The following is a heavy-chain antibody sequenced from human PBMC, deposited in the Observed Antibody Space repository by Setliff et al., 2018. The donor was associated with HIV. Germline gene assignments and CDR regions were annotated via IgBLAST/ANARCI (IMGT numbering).Heavy chain of an antibody. CDR1: NASFGGFY. CDR2: INHGGST. V-gene: IGHV4-34*01. CDR3: ARVEGKLRGVAPDC. Sequence: SETLSLTCDVYNASFGGFYWSWIRHPPGREMEWIGEINHGGSTNYNPSLKTRVTISLEASKSQFSLKLRSVTAADTAVYYCARVEGKLRGVAPDCWGQGTLVTVSS. D-gene: IGHD3-10*01. J-gene: IGHJ4*02.